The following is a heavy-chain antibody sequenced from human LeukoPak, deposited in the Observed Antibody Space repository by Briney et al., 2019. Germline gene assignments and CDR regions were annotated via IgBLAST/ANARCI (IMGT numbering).Heavy chain of an antibody. Sequence: PGGSLRLSCAASGFTFNNYAMSWVRQAPGKGLEWVSAISGSGRSTHYADSVKGRFTISRDNSKNTLYLQMNSLRAEDTAVYYCAKGMTALVVYFDYWGQGTLVTVSS. CDR3: AKGMTALVVYFDY. CDR1: GFTFNNYA. D-gene: IGHD2-21*02. V-gene: IGHV3-23*01. J-gene: IGHJ4*02. CDR2: ISGSGRST.